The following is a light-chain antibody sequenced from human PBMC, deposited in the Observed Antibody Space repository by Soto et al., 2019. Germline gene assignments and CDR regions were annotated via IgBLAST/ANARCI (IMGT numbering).Light chain of an antibody. CDR1: QNVNNW. Sequence: EIVLTQSPTTLSLSPGERATLSCRASQNVNNWLAWYQQKPGQAPRLVIYDASSRATGIPARFSGSGSGTDFTLTISSLEPDDSAVYYCQQRNDWPLTFGGGTKVEIK. CDR2: DAS. J-gene: IGKJ4*01. V-gene: IGKV3-11*01. CDR3: QQRNDWPLT.